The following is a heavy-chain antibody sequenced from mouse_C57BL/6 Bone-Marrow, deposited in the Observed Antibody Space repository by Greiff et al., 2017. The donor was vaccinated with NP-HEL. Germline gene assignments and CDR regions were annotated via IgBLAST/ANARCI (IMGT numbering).Heavy chain of an antibody. Sequence: EVKLVESGGGLVKPGGSLKLSCAASGFTFSDYGMHWVRQAPEKGLEWVAYISSGSSTIYYADTVNGRFTISRDNAKNTLFLQVTSLRSEDTDMDYCARRGTCYAMDYWGQGTSVTASS. D-gene: IGHD3-3*01. CDR3: ARRGTCYAMDY. CDR1: GFTFSDYG. J-gene: IGHJ4*01. V-gene: IGHV5-17*01. CDR2: ISSGSSTI.